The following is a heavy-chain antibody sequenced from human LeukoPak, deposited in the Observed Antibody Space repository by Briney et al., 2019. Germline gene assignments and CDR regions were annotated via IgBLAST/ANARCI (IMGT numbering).Heavy chain of an antibody. D-gene: IGHD1-26*01. V-gene: IGHV4-59*08. J-gene: IGHJ6*02. CDR1: GGSISSYY. Sequence: SETLSLTCTVSGGSISSYYWSWIRQPPGKGLEWIGYIYYIGSTNYNPSLKSRVTISVDTSKNQFSLKLSSVTAADTAVYYCARFSGYGMDVWGQGTTVTVSS. CDR3: ARFSGYGMDV. CDR2: IYYIGST.